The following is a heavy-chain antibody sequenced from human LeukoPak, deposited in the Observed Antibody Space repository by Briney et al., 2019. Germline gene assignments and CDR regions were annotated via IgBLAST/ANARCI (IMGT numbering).Heavy chain of an antibody. J-gene: IGHJ6*02. V-gene: IGHV3-11*01. Sequence: GGSLRLSCAASGFSFSDYYMSWIRQAPGEGLGWVSYISSSGGNIYYADSVKGRFTISRDNAKNSLYLQMNSLRAEDTAVYYCARADGYNPIYYYYGMDVWGQGTTVTVSS. CDR2: ISSSGGNI. CDR1: GFSFSDYY. CDR3: ARADGYNPIYYYYGMDV. D-gene: IGHD5-24*01.